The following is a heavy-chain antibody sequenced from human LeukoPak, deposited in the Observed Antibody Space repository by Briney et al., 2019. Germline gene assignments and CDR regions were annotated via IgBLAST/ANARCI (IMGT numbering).Heavy chain of an antibody. V-gene: IGHV3-48*03. CDR3: ARARRCGLNDDYGGCFDC. CDR2: ISSSGTSI. J-gene: IGHJ4*02. CDR1: GFTFSSYE. D-gene: IGHD4-23*01. Sequence: GGSLRLSCTASGFTFSSYEMNWVRQAPGKGLEWVSYISSSGTSIYYADSVKGRFTISRDNSKNTLDLQMNSLRAEDTAVYYCARARRCGLNDDYGGCFDCWGQGTLVTVSS.